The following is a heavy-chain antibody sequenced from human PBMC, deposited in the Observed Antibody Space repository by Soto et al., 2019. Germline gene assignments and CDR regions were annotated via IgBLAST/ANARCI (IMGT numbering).Heavy chain of an antibody. D-gene: IGHD3-10*01. Sequence: EVQVLKSGGGLVQPGGSLRLSCAASGLTFSRFAMSWVRQAPGKGLEWVATIHGSGAITNYADSVRGRFTISRDNSKDTMYLQLNTLRVEDTAVYYCAKAKGPGSYTNWCFDVWGRGTLVTVSS. CDR3: AKAKGPGSYTNWCFDV. V-gene: IGHV3-23*01. CDR1: GLTFSRFA. CDR2: IHGSGAIT. J-gene: IGHJ2*01.